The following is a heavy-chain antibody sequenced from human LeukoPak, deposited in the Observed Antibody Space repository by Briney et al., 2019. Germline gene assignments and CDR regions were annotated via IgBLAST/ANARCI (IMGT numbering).Heavy chain of an antibody. CDR3: ARELYCSGGSCYKPLDY. D-gene: IGHD2-15*01. CDR1: GFTFSSYW. V-gene: IGHV3-7*01. Sequence: GGSLRLSCAASGFTFSSYWMSWVRQAPGKGLEWVANIKQDGSEKYYVDSVKGRFTISRDNAKNSLYLQMNSLRAEDTAVYYCARELYCSGGSCYKPLDYWGQGTLVTVSS. CDR2: IKQDGSEK. J-gene: IGHJ4*02.